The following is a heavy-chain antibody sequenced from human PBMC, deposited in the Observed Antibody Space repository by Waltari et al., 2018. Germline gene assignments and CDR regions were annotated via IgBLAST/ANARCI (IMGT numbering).Heavy chain of an antibody. D-gene: IGHD1-20*01. CDR2: IYYSGRT. J-gene: IGHJ6*03. Sequence: QLQLQESGPGLVKPSETLSLTCTVSGGSISSSSYYWGWIRQPPGKGLEWIGSIYYSGRTYYNPSLKSRVTISVDTSKNQFSLKLSSVTAADTAVYYCAVTGTDEEARGYYYMDVWGKGTTVTVSS. V-gene: IGHV4-39*07. CDR3: AVTGTDEEARGYYYMDV. CDR1: GGSISSSSYY.